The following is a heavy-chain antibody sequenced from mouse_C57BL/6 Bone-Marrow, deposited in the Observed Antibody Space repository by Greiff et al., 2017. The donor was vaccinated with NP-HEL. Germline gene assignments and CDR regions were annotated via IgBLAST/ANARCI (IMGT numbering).Heavy chain of an antibody. V-gene: IGHV5-12*01. CDR2: ISNGGGST. Sequence: EVQLQQSGGGLVQPGGSLKLSCAASGFTFSDYYMYWVRQTPEKRLEWVAYISNGGGSTYYPDTVKGRFTISRDNAKNTLYLQMSRLKSEDTAMYYCARQRGRDYAMDYWGQGTSVTVSS. CDR1: GFTFSDYY. CDR3: ARQRGRDYAMDY. J-gene: IGHJ4*01.